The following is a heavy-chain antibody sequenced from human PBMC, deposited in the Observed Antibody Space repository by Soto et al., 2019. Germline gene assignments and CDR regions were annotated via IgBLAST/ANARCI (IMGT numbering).Heavy chain of an antibody. D-gene: IGHD5-12*01. CDR1: GFTFDDYA. Sequence: EVQLVESGGGLVQPGRSLRLSCAASGFTFDDYAMHWVRQAPGKGLEWVSGISWNSGSIGYAASVKGRFTISRDNAKNSLYLQMNSLRAEDTALYYCAKDIRGYSGYDYFERVFDYWGQGTLVTVSS. CDR2: ISWNSGSI. V-gene: IGHV3-9*01. CDR3: AKDIRGYSGYDYFERVFDY. J-gene: IGHJ4*02.